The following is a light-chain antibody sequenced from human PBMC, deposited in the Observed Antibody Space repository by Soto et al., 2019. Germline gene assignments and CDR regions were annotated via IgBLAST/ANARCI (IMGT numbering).Light chain of an antibody. CDR1: QSIGNW. Sequence: DIQLTQSPSTLSSSVGDRVTLTCRASQSIGNWLAWHQPKPGKAPKLLIYKTSNLDSGVPSRFSGSGSGTEFSLTISSMQPDDFATYYCQQYNSYWTFGQGTKVDIK. CDR3: QQYNSYWT. CDR2: KTS. V-gene: IGKV1-5*03. J-gene: IGKJ1*01.